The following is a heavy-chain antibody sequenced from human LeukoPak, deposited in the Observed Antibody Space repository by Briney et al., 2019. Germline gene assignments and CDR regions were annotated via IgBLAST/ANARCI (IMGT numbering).Heavy chain of an antibody. CDR3: ARAVVGATTVFDY. V-gene: IGHV1-8*01. CDR2: MNPNSGNT. Sequence: ASVKVSCKASGYTFSSCAINWVRQATGQGLEWMGWMNPNSGNTGYAQKFQGRVTMTRNTSISTAYMELSSLRSEDTAVYYCARAVVGATTVFDYWGQGTLVTVSS. CDR1: GYTFSSCA. D-gene: IGHD1-26*01. J-gene: IGHJ4*02.